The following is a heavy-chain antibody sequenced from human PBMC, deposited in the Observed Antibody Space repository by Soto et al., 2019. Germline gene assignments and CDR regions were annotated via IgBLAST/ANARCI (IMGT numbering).Heavy chain of an antibody. Sequence: GGSLRLSCAASGFTFSSYAMSWVRQAPGKGLEWVSAISGSGGSTYYADSVKGRFTISRDNSKNTLYLQMNSLRAEDTAVYYCAKTHGHYYYYRMDVWGQGTKVTVSS. CDR3: AKTHGHYYYYRMDV. J-gene: IGHJ6*02. CDR2: ISGSGGST. V-gene: IGHV3-23*01. CDR1: GFTFSSYA.